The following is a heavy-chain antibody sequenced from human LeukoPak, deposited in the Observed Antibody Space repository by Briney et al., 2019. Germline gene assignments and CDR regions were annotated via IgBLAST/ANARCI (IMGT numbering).Heavy chain of an antibody. J-gene: IGHJ4*02. V-gene: IGHV1-46*01. Sequence: ASVKVSCKASGYTFTSYYMHWVRQAPGQGLEWMGIVNPSGGSTTYAQKFQGRVTMTTDTSTSTAYMELRSLRSDDTAVYYCAVGALLPIVGATTLDYWGQGTLVTVSS. CDR2: VNPSGGST. CDR3: AVGALLPIVGATTLDY. D-gene: IGHD1-26*01. CDR1: GYTFTSYY.